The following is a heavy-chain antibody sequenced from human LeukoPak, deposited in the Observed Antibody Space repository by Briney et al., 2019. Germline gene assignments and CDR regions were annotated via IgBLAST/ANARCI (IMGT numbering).Heavy chain of an antibody. CDR3: AKDPYYYDSSDYLRDVRGYFDL. Sequence: PGRSLRLSCAASGFTFSSYGMHWVRQAPGKGLEWVAVLWFDGSNTYYADSVKGRFTISRDKSKNTLYLQMNSLRAEDTAVYYCAKDPYYYDSSDYLRDVRGYFDLWGRGTLVTVSS. D-gene: IGHD3-22*01. J-gene: IGHJ2*01. CDR1: GFTFSSYG. V-gene: IGHV3-33*03. CDR2: LWFDGSNT.